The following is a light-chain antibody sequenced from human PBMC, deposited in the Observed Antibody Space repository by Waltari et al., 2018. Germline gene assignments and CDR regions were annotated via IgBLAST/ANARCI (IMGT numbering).Light chain of an antibody. Sequence: DIQMTQSPSYRSASVGERGTISCRASQGIRNFLVWEHQKRGNTPKLLLYEASRLQSGVPSRFSGSVSGTDYTLTISSLQPVDFGTYYCQQYHTNPLTFGGGTKVEI. CDR1: QGIRNF. J-gene: IGKJ4*01. CDR3: QQYHTNPLT. CDR2: EAS. V-gene: IGKV1-NL1*01.